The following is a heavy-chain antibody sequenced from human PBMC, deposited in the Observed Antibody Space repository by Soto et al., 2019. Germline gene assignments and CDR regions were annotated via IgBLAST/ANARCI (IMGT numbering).Heavy chain of an antibody. CDR2: IYYSGST. CDR1: GDSIRSYY. Sequence: SETLSLTCTVSGDSIRSYYWTWIRQPPGKGLELIGYIYYSGSTRYNPSLKSRVTISVDMSKNQFSLKLSSVIAADTAVYYCAREYGGFDNGLDVWGQGTAVTISS. J-gene: IGHJ6*02. CDR3: AREYGGFDNGLDV. D-gene: IGHD5-12*01. V-gene: IGHV4-59*01.